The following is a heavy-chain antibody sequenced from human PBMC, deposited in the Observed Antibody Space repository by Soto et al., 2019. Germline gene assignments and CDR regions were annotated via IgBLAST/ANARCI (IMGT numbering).Heavy chain of an antibody. V-gene: IGHV3-48*03. Sequence: LRLSCAASGFTFSSYEMNWVRQAPWKGLEWVSYISSSGSTIYYADSVKGRFTISRDNAKNSLYLQMNSLRAEDTAVYYCARVGCSSTSCSLYYYYGMDVWGQGTTVTVSS. CDR2: ISSSGSTI. J-gene: IGHJ6*02. CDR1: GFTFSSYE. D-gene: IGHD2-2*01. CDR3: ARVGCSSTSCSLYYYYGMDV.